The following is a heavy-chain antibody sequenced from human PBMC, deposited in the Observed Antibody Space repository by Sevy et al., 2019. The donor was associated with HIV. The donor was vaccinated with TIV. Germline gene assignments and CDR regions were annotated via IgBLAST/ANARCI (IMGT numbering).Heavy chain of an antibody. CDR3: ARLEGRWLQVGDAFDI. D-gene: IGHD5-12*01. J-gene: IGHJ3*02. V-gene: IGHV5-51*01. CDR2: IYPGDSDT. CDR1: GYSFTSYW. Sequence: GESLKISCKGSGYSFTSYWIGWVRQMPGKGLEWMGIIYPGDSDTRYSPSFQGQVTISADKSISTAYLQWSSLKASDTAMYYCARLEGRWLQVGDAFDIWGQGTMVTVSS.